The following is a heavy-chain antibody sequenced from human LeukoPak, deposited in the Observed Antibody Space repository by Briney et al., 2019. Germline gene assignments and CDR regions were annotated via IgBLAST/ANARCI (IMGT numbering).Heavy chain of an antibody. CDR3: ARVQYLRTDWFDP. J-gene: IGHJ5*02. Sequence: SETLSLTCTVSGGSINSYYWSWIRQPAGKGLEWIGRIYSSGSTTYNPSLKSRVTMSVDTSKNQFSLRLSSVTAADMAVYYCARVQYLRTDWFDPWGQGTLVTVSS. CDR1: GGSINSYY. CDR2: IYSSGST. D-gene: IGHD2-2*01. V-gene: IGHV4-4*07.